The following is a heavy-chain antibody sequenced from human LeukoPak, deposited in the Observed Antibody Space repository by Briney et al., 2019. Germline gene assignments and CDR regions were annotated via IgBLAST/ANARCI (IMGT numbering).Heavy chain of an antibody. CDR3: ARPRINYGDYYYFGMDV. V-gene: IGHV3-11*01. D-gene: IGHD4-17*01. Sequence: NPGGSLRLSCAASGFTFTDYFSDYYMTWIRQAPGKGLEWISYVSNRGTTIFYAGSVKGRFTSSRDNSKNSVYLRMNNLRAEDTAVYYCARPRINYGDYYYFGMDVWGQGTTVTVSS. CDR1: GFTFTDYFSDYY. CDR2: VSNRGTTI. J-gene: IGHJ6*02.